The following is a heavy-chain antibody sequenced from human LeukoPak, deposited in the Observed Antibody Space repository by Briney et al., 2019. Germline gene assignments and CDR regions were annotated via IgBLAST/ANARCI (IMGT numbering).Heavy chain of an antibody. CDR3: ARGMVREAEGFDI. CDR1: GGSISRGGYS. V-gene: IGHV4-30-2*01. CDR2: IYHSEST. J-gene: IGHJ3*02. D-gene: IGHD3-10*01. Sequence: SQTLSLTCAVSGGSISRGGYSWSWLRQPPGKGLEWFGYIYHSESTYYNPTPKRRVTITVPRSQTTFSLKLSSVTTAATAVYYCARGMVREAEGFDIWGQGTMVTVSS.